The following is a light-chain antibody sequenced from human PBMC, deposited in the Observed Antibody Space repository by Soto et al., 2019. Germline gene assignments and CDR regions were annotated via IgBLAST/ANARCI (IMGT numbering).Light chain of an antibody. CDR3: SSFSSITREV. CDR2: EVS. Sequence: QSALTQPASVSGSPGQSITIPCTGTSSDVGGYSYVSWYQQHPGKTPKLMIYEVSNRPSGVSHRFSGSKSGNTASLTISGLQTEDEADYYCSSFSSITREVFGGGTKLTVL. CDR1: SSDVGGYSY. V-gene: IGLV2-14*01. J-gene: IGLJ2*01.